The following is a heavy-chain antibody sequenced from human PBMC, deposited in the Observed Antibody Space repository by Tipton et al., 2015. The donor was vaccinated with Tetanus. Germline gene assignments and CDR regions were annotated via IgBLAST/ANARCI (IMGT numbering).Heavy chain of an antibody. V-gene: IGHV3-73*01. Sequence: SLRLSCVASGFTFSGSAIHWVRQASGKGLEWIGHIRNLAKNYATVYAASVRGRFTISRDNSQNTVHLQMSSLKVEDTAVYYCVREDGGPTLDYFDSWGQGALVIVSA. CDR1: GFTFSGSA. CDR3: VREDGGPTLDYFDS. J-gene: IGHJ4*02. D-gene: IGHD3-16*01. CDR2: IRNLAKNYAT.